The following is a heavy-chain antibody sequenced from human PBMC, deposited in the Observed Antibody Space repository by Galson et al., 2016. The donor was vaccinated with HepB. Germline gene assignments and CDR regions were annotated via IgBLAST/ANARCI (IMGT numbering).Heavy chain of an antibody. CDR2: ISYDGSNK. D-gene: IGHD2-15*01. Sequence: SLRLSCAASGFTFSNYAIHWVRQAPGKGLEWVAVISYDGSNKYYADSVKGRFTISRDNSKNTLYLQMNSLRAEDTAVYYCARDVGRGFVVFPTAYSYHYNGMDVWGQGTTVTVSS. CDR1: GFTFSNYA. CDR3: ARDVGRGFVVFPTAYSYHYNGMDV. J-gene: IGHJ6*02. V-gene: IGHV3-30-3*01.